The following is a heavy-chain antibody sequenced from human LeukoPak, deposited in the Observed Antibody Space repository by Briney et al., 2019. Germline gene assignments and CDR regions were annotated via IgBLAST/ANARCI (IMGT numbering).Heavy chain of an antibody. V-gene: IGHV3-21*01. CDR3: ARGTGDYGDYGLN. D-gene: IGHD4-17*01. CDR2: ISSSSSYI. Sequence: GGSLRLSCAASGFTFSSYSMNWVRQAPGKGLEWVSSISSSSSYIYYADSVKGRFTISRDNAKNSLYLQMNSLRAEDTAVYYCARGTGDYGDYGLNWGQGTLVTVSS. J-gene: IGHJ4*02. CDR1: GFTFSSYS.